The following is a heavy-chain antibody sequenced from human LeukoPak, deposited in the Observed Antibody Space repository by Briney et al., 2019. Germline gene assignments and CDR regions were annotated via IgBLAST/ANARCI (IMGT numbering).Heavy chain of an antibody. D-gene: IGHD5-24*01. V-gene: IGHV4-34*01. CDR1: GGSLSDYY. CDR2: INHSGSGN. CDR3: ASAFRNVEMATTPYWFDP. Sequence: SSETLSLTCAVYGGSLSDYYWSWIRQPPGKGLEWIGEINHSGSGNYYTPSLKRRLTISIDTSKNQFSLKLRSVTAADTAVYYCASAFRNVEMATTPYWFDPWGQGTLVTVSS. J-gene: IGHJ5*02.